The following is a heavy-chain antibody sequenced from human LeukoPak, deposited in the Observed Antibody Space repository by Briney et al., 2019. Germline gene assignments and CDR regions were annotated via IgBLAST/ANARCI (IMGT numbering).Heavy chain of an antibody. CDR3: ARHGGSYYCYFQH. V-gene: IGHV4-38-2*01. CDR2: IYHSGST. CDR1: GYSISSRYY. Sequence: ASETLSLTCAVSGYSISSRYYWGWIRQPPGKELEWMGSIYHSGSTYYNPSLKSRVSISADTSKNQFSLKLSSVTAADTAVYYCARHGGSYYCYFQHWGQGTLVTVSS. D-gene: IGHD1-26*01. J-gene: IGHJ1*01.